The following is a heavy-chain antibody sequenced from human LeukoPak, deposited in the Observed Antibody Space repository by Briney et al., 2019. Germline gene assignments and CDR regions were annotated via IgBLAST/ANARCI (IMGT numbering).Heavy chain of an antibody. CDR1: GYTFTGYY. CDR3: ARPFTDCSSTSCSYYYYGMDV. CDR2: ISYDGSNK. J-gene: IGHJ6*02. D-gene: IGHD2-2*01. Sequence: SCKASGYTFTGYYIHWVRQAPGKGLEWVAVISYDGSNKYYADSVKGRFTISRDNSKNTLYLQMNSLRAEDTAVYYCARPFTDCSSTSCSYYYYGMDVWGQGTTVTVSS. V-gene: IGHV3-30*04.